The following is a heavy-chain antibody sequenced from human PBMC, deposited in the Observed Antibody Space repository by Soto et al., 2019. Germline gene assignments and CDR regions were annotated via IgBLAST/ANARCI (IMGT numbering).Heavy chain of an antibody. CDR1: GYTFTIYG. CDR2: ISAYNGNT. J-gene: IGHJ4*02. V-gene: IGHV1-18*01. D-gene: IGHD2-2*01. CDR3: ARDFLTWRSRVVVVPAAGDFDY. Sequence: ASVKVSCKASGYTFTIYGISWVRQAPGQGLEWMGWISAYNGNTNYAQKLQGRVTMTTDTSTSTAYMELRSLRSDDTAVYYCARDFLTWRSRVVVVPAAGDFDYWGQGTLVTVS.